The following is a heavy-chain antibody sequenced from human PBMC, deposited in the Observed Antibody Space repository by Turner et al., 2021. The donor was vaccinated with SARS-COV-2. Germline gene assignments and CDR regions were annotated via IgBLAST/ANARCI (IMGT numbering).Heavy chain of an antibody. Sequence: QVQLQESGPGLVQPSETLSLTCTVSGGSISSTSWRWIRQSPGRVLEWIGYFYKIGSIDYNPTLWSRVTISVDTSKNQLSLNLISVTVADTAVYYCARHQGSASGYDHGMNVWGQGTAVIVSS. CDR2: FYKIGSI. CDR3: ARHQGSASGYDHGMNV. J-gene: IGHJ6*02. CDR1: GGSISSTS. D-gene: IGHD1-26*01. V-gene: IGHV4-59*08.